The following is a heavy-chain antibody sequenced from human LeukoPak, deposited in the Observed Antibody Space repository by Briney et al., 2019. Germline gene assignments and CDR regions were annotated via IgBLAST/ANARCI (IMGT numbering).Heavy chain of an antibody. J-gene: IGHJ4*02. Sequence: GGSLRLSCTASGFTFSSYAMSWVRQAPGQGLEWISTITPSGGNTYHADSVKGRFTISRDNSKNTLYLQMNSLRAEDTAVYYCARDGIAAAGSFDYWGQGTLVTVSS. CDR2: ITPSGGNT. CDR3: ARDGIAAAGSFDY. CDR1: GFTFSSYA. V-gene: IGHV3-23*01. D-gene: IGHD6-13*01.